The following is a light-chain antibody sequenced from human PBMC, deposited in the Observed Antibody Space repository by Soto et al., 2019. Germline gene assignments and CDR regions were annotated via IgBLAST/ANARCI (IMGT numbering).Light chain of an antibody. CDR2: AAS. J-gene: IGKJ1*01. CDR3: QQSYSTPWT. CDR1: QGISTY. Sequence: DIQMTQSPSSLSESAGDRVTITCRASQGISTYLNWYQQQPGKAPKLLIYAASSLQSGVPSRFSGSGSETDFTLTISSLQPEDFATYSCQQSYSTPWTFGQGTKVDIK. V-gene: IGKV1-39*01.